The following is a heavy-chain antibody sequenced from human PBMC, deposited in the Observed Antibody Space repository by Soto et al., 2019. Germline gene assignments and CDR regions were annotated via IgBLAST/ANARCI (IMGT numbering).Heavy chain of an antibody. CDR2: IIPIFGTA. CDR3: ARPSLRVSYYYYGMDV. D-gene: IGHD3-16*01. J-gene: IGHJ6*02. CDR1: GGTFSSYA. Sequence: SVKVSCKASGGTFSSYAISWVRQAPGQGFEWMGGIIPIFGTANYAQKFQGRVTITADKSTSTAYMELSSLGSEDTAVYYCARPSLRVSYYYYGMDVWGQGTTVTVSS. V-gene: IGHV1-69*06.